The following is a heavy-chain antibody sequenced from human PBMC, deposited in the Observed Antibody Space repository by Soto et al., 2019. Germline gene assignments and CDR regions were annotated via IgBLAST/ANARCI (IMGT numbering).Heavy chain of an antibody. CDR3: AIDRGGDLKAFDI. Sequence: EVQLVESGGGLVKPGGSLRLSCAAFGVTFSSYTMNWVRQAPGKGLEWVSSISSSSSYIYYADSVKGRFTISRDNAKTSLYLQMNSLRAEDTPVYYCAIDRGGDLKAFDIWGQGTMLTVSS. V-gene: IGHV3-21*01. CDR1: GVTFSSYT. D-gene: IGHD3-16*01. J-gene: IGHJ3*02. CDR2: ISSSSSYI.